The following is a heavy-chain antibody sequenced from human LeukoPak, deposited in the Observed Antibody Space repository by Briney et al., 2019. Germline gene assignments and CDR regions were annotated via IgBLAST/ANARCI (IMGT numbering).Heavy chain of an antibody. D-gene: IGHD6-13*01. CDR3: ARELMDSNTWLYGMDV. V-gene: IGHV4-59*01. Sequence: PSETLSLTCTVSGGSFSSYYWSWIRQPPGKGLEWIGYIYYSGSTSYNPSLKSRVTISVDTSKNHFSLRLNSVTAADTAVYYRARELMDSNTWLYGMDVWGQGTTVTVSS. CDR1: GGSFSSYY. J-gene: IGHJ6*02. CDR2: IYYSGST.